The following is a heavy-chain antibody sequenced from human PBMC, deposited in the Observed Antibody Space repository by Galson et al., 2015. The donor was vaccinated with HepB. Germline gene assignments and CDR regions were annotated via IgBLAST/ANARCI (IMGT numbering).Heavy chain of an antibody. D-gene: IGHD4-17*01. CDR2: ISHSTLYT. Sequence: SLRLSCAAPGFTFSDYCMSWIRQAPGKGLEWLAYISHSTLYTNYADSVKGRFAISRDNAKNSLFLQIKSLRTEDTAVYYCARVEDADYGDDTHFDFWGQGALVTVSS. CDR3: ARVEDADYGDDTHFDF. CDR1: GFTFSDYC. J-gene: IGHJ4*02. V-gene: IGHV3-11*06.